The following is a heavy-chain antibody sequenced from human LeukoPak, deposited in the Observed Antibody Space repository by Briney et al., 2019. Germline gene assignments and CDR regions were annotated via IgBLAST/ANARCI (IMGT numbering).Heavy chain of an antibody. CDR2: IIPIFGTA. J-gene: IGHJ4*02. CDR3: ARWNYDILTGYDY. CDR1: GGTFSSYA. V-gene: IGHV1-69*13. Sequence: SVKVSCKASGGTFSSYAINWVRQAPGQGLEWMGGIIPIFGTANYAQKFQGRVTITADESTSTAYMELSSLRSEDTAVYYCARWNYDILTGYDYWGQGTLVTVSS. D-gene: IGHD3-9*01.